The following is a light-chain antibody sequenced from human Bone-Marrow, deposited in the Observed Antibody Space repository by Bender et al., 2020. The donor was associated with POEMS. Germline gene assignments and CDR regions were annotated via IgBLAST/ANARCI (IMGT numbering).Light chain of an antibody. CDR3: SSYTGSNNLV. V-gene: IGLV2-8*01. Sequence: QSALTQPASVSGSPGQSITISCTGTSSDVGGYDFVSWYQQRPGKAPKLIISEVTRRPSGVPDRFSGSKSGNTASLTVSGLQAEDEADYFCSSYTGSNNLVFGGGTKLTVL. CDR2: EVT. J-gene: IGLJ2*01. CDR1: SSDVGGYDF.